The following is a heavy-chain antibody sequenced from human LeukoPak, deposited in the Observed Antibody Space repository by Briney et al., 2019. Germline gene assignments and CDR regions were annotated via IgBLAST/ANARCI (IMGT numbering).Heavy chain of an antibody. V-gene: IGHV1-18*01. CDR1: GYIFTSYG. CDR3: ARDLYYYDSSGFPRGVDY. CDR2: ISTYNADK. Sequence: ASVKVSCKTSGYIFTSYGISWVRQVPGEGLEWMGWISTYNADKNYAQKFQGRVTMTTDPSANTAYMELRSLRSDDTAVYYCARDLYYYDSSGFPRGVDYWGQGTLVTVSS. J-gene: IGHJ4*02. D-gene: IGHD3-22*01.